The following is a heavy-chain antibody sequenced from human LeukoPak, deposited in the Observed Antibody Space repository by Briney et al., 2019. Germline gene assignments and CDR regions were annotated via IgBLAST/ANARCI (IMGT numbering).Heavy chain of an antibody. CDR3: ARETSQKGAHYMDV. V-gene: IGHV4-59*01. D-gene: IGHD3-16*01. Sequence: SETLSLTCTVSGGSISSYYWSWIRQPPGEGLEWIGYIYYSGSTNYNPSLKSRVTISVHTSKNQFSLKLRSVTAADTAVYYCARETSQKGAHYMDVWGKGTTVTISS. CDR2: IYYSGST. J-gene: IGHJ6*03. CDR1: GGSISSYY.